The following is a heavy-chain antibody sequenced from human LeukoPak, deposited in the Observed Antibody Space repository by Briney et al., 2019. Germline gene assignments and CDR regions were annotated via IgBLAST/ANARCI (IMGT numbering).Heavy chain of an antibody. CDR2: ISGSGGST. J-gene: IGHJ6*03. D-gene: IGHD6-6*01. V-gene: IGHV3-23*01. CDR3: ARDRSSSSSAYYYYYYYMDV. CDR1: GFTFSSYA. Sequence: GGSLRLSCAASGFTFSSYAMSWVRQAPGKGLEWVSAISGSGGSTYYADSVKGRFTISRDNSKNTLYLQMNSLRAEDTAVYYCARDRSSSSSAYYYYYYYMDVWGKGTTVTVSS.